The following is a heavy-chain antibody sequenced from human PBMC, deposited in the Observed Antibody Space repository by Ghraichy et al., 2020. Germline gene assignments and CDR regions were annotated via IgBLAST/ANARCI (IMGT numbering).Heavy chain of an antibody. CDR3: ARVRRATVFGVVPQDAFAF. D-gene: IGHD3-3*01. Sequence: GGSLRLSCAASGFAFSSFSMHWVRQAPGKGLEWVSSISDSSNYIYYADSLKGRFTISRDDAKNSLYLQMSSLKAEDTAVYFCARVRRATVFGVVPQDAFAFWGQGTMVTVSS. V-gene: IGHV3-21*01. CDR1: GFAFSSFS. CDR2: ISDSSNYI. J-gene: IGHJ3*01.